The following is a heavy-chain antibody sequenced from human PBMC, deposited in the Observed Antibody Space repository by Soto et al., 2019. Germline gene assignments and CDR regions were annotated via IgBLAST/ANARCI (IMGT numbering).Heavy chain of an antibody. CDR2: IYPGDFDT. Sequence: GESLKISCKGSGYSFTSYWIGWVRQMPGKGLEWMGIIYPGDFDTRYSPSFQGQVTISADKSISTAYLQWSSLKASDTAMYYCARAYTVTTFLSGFDVWGKGTTVTVSS. CDR1: GYSFTSYW. V-gene: IGHV5-51*01. J-gene: IGHJ6*04. CDR3: ARAYTVTTFLSGFDV. D-gene: IGHD4-17*01.